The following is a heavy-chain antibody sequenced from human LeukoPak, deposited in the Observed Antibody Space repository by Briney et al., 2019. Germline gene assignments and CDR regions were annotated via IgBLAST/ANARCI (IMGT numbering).Heavy chain of an antibody. CDR2: IKSKTDGGTT. V-gene: IGHV3-15*01. J-gene: IGHJ4*02. CDR3: TTPEEGYFDY. CDR1: GFTFSHAW. Sequence: GGSLRLSCAASGFTFSHAWMSWVRQAPGKGLEWVGRIKSKTDGGTTDYAAPVKGRFTISKDDSKNTLYLQMNSLKTEDTAVYFCTTPEEGYFDYWGQGTLVTVSS.